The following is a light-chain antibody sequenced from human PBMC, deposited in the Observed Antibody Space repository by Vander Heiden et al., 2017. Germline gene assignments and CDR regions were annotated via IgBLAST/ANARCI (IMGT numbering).Light chain of an antibody. J-gene: IGLJ3*02. V-gene: IGLV1-44*01. CDR1: SSNICTNT. CDR3: AAWADSLNAWV. CDR2: SNN. Sequence: QSELTQPLSESGTPGQRDTLPCPVRSSNICTNTGNWYRQLPGTAPKLIIYSNNQRPSGVPARFSGSKFGTSASLAFSGLQSEDEADYYCAAWADSLNAWVFGGGTKLTVL.